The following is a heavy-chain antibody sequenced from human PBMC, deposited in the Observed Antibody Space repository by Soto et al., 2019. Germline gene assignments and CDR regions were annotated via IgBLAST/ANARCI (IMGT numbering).Heavy chain of an antibody. CDR3: ARALLAMESY. CDR2: IKQDGSEK. D-gene: IGHD2-2*01. Sequence: VQLVESGGGLVQPGGSLRLSCAASGFTFSIFWMHWVRQAPGKGLEWVANIKQDGSEKYYVDSVKGRFTISRDNAKNSLYLQMNSLRAEDTAVYYCARALLAMESYWGQGTLVTVPS. J-gene: IGHJ4*02. CDR1: GFTFSIFW. V-gene: IGHV3-7*01.